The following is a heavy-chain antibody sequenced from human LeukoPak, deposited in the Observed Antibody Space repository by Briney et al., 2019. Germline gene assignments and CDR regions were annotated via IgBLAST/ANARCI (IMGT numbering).Heavy chain of an antibody. CDR3: ARFGYNVGCDY. CDR1: GYSFTSYY. V-gene: IGHV1-46*01. CDR2: INPTGGST. Sequence: ASVKVSCKASGYSFTSYYMHWVRQAPGQGLEWMGIINPTGGSTNHAQNFQGRVTMTRDTSTSTVYMELSSLGSEDTAVYYCARFGYNVGCDYWGQGTLVTVSS. D-gene: IGHD5-24*01. J-gene: IGHJ4*02.